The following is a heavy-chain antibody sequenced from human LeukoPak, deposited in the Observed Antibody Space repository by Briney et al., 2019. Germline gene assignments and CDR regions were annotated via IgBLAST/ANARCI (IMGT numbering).Heavy chain of an antibody. Sequence: GGSLRLSCAASGFTFSSYGMHWGREAPGKGLEWVAFIRYDGSNKYYADSVKGRFTISRDNSKNTLYLQMNSLRAEDTAVYYCAKDPTPGYSSSWYCRDWGQGTLVTVSS. CDR3: AKDPTPGYSSSWYCRD. J-gene: IGHJ4*02. V-gene: IGHV3-30*02. CDR2: IRYDGSNK. D-gene: IGHD6-13*01. CDR1: GFTFSSYG.